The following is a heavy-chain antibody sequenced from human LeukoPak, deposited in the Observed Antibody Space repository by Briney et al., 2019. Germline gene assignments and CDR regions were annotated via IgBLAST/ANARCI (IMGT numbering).Heavy chain of an antibody. V-gene: IGHV3-30*03. J-gene: IGHJ4*02. CDR3: ARVGHNWYYDY. CDR2: IAYDGSNK. Sequence: GRSLRLSCAASGFTFSSYGMHWVRRAPGKGLEWVAVIAYDGSNKYYADSVKGRFTISRDSSKNTLYLQMNSLRVEDTAVYYCARVGHNWYYDYWGRGTLVTVSS. D-gene: IGHD1-7*01. CDR1: GFTFSSYG.